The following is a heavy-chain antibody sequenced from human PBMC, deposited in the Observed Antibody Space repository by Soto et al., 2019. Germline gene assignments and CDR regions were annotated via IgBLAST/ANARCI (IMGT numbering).Heavy chain of an antibody. Sequence: PSETLSLTCTVSGGSISSYYWSWIRQPPGKGLEWIGYIYYSGSTNYNPSLKSRVTISVDTSKNQFSLKLSSVTAADTAVYYCASLTRGYQFDYWGQGTLVTVSS. CDR1: GGSISSYY. CDR2: IYYSGST. V-gene: IGHV4-59*08. CDR3: ASLTRGYQFDY. J-gene: IGHJ4*02. D-gene: IGHD5-12*01.